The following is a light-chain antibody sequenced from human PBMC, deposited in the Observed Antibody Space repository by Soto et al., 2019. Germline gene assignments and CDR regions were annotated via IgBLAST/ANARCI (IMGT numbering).Light chain of an antibody. Sequence: EIVLTQSPATLSLSPGEIATLSCSASQSVSSYLAWYQQKAGQPPRLLIYDASNRATGIPARFSGSGSGTDFTLSINNLEPEDFAVYYCQQSSNWPPINFGQGTRLEIK. V-gene: IGKV3-11*01. CDR3: QQSSNWPPIN. CDR2: DAS. J-gene: IGKJ5*01. CDR1: QSVSSY.